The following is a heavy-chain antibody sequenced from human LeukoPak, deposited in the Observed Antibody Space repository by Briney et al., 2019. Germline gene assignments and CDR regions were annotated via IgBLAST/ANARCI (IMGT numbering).Heavy chain of an antibody. CDR2: ISSSGVST. Sequence: PGGSLRLSCAASGFTFSNYAMSWVRQAPGKGLEWVSAISSSGVSTYYADSVKGRFTISRDNSKSTLYLQMNSPRAEDTAVYYCARSEYYYDSSGYKLGSHRPTPGGFDPWGQGTPVTVSS. J-gene: IGHJ5*02. CDR1: GFTFSNYA. CDR3: ARSEYYYDSSGYKLGSHRPTPGGFDP. D-gene: IGHD3-22*01. V-gene: IGHV3-23*01.